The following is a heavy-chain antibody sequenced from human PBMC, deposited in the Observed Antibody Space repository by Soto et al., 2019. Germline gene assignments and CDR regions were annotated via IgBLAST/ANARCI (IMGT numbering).Heavy chain of an antibody. CDR1: GYTFFTYD. D-gene: IGHD2-2*01. J-gene: IGHJ5*02. V-gene: IGHV1-18*01. CDR2: ISTYSCDT. CDR3: ARHHGPTTSDHCFDP. Sequence: QVHLVQSGVEVKTPVASVKVSCQASGYTFFTYDISWVRQAPGQGLEWMGWISTYSCDTKYAQKFQGRVTMTTDTSTTTAYLELRSLRSEDTAVYYCARHHGPTTSDHCFDPWGQGTLFTVSS.